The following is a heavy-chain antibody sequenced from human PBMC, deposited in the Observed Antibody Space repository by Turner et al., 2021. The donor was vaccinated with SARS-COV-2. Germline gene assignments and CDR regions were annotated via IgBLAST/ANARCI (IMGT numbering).Heavy chain of an antibody. Sequence: EVQLVESGGGLVKPGGSLRLSCAASGLTFSSYSMNWVRQAPGKGLEWVSSISSSSSFIYYPDSVKGRFTISRDNAKNSLYLQMNSLRAEDTAVYYCARAEEHSREWLVPKIPFDIWGQGTMVTVSS. CDR2: ISSSSSFI. V-gene: IGHV3-21*01. CDR1: GLTFSSYS. D-gene: IGHD6-19*01. CDR3: ARAEEHSREWLVPKIPFDI. J-gene: IGHJ3*02.